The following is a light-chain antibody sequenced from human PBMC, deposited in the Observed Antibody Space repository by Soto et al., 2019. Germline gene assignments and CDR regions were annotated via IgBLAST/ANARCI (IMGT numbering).Light chain of an antibody. V-gene: IGLV2-8*01. CDR1: SSDVGGYNF. Sequence: QSALTQPTSASGSPGQSVTISCTGTSSDVGGYNFVAWYQQHPGKAPTLMIYEVNKRPSGVPDRFSGSKSGNTASLTVSGLQAEDEADYYCSSYAGSTVLFGGGTKLTVL. J-gene: IGLJ2*01. CDR3: SSYAGSTVL. CDR2: EVN.